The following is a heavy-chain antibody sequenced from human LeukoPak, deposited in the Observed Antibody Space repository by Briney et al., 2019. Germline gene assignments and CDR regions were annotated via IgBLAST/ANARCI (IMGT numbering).Heavy chain of an antibody. CDR2: IYSGGTT. D-gene: IGHD5-24*01. CDR3: ARVVWLSWFDP. Sequence: PGGSLRLSCAASGFTFSSYAMHWVRQAPGKGLEWVSLIYSGGTTYYADSVKGRFTISRDNAKNTLYLQMNSLRAEDTAVYYCARVVWLSWFDPWGQGTLVTVSS. CDR1: GFTFSSYA. J-gene: IGHJ5*02. V-gene: IGHV3-NL1*01.